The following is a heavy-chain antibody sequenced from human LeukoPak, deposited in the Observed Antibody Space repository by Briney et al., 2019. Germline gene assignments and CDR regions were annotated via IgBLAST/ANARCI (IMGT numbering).Heavy chain of an antibody. V-gene: IGHV1-2*02. J-gene: IGHJ4*02. D-gene: IGHD6-13*01. Sequence: ASVKVSCKASGYTFTSYGISWVRQAPGHGLEWMGWISPKSGGTNYAQKFRGRVTITRDTSISTAYMELSSLRSDDTAVYYCAREVRAAAAGSDYWGQGTLLTVSS. CDR3: AREVRAAAAGSDY. CDR1: GYTFTSYG. CDR2: ISPKSGGT.